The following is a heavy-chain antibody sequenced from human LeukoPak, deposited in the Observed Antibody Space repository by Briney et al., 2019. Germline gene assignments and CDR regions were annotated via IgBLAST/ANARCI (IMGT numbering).Heavy chain of an antibody. CDR3: ARDGPYCSSTNCYPAY. CDR1: GYTFTGYY. V-gene: IGHV1-2*02. D-gene: IGHD2-2*01. CDR2: INPNSGGT. Sequence: GASVKVSCKASGYTFTGYYMHWVRQAPGQGLEWMGWINPNSGGTNYAQKFQGRVTMTRDTSISTAYMELSRLRSDDTAVYYCARDGPYCSSTNCYPAYWGQGTLVTVSS. J-gene: IGHJ4*02.